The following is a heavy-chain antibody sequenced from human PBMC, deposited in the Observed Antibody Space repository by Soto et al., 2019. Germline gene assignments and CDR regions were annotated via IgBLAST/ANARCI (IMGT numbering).Heavy chain of an antibody. CDR2: INTNTGET. J-gene: IGHJ4*02. V-gene: IGHV1-18*01. Sequence: QVQLVQSGAEVKEPGASVKVSCKASGYAFNTYGITWVRQAPGQGLEWMGWINTNTGETKYTQKFQGRVTLTTDTSTSTAYMELRSLRSGETALYYCARKVNGSLTLEYWGLGTLVSVSS. D-gene: IGHD1-26*01. CDR1: GYAFNTYG. CDR3: ARKVNGSLTLEY.